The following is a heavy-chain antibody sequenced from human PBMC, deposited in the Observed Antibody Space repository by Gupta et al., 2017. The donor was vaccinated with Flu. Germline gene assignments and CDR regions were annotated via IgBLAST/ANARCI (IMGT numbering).Heavy chain of an antibody. D-gene: IGHD2-2*01. Sequence: QVQLVQSGAEVKKPGASVKVSCKASGYTFTGYYMHWVRQAPGQGLEWMGRINPNSGGTNYAQKFQGRVTMTRDTSISTAYMELSRLRSDDTAVYYCATFNQGIHLGYCSSTSCDAPFDYWGQGTLVTVSS. CDR1: GYTFTGYY. V-gene: IGHV1-2*06. CDR3: ATFNQGIHLGYCSSTSCDAPFDY. CDR2: INPNSGGT. J-gene: IGHJ4*02.